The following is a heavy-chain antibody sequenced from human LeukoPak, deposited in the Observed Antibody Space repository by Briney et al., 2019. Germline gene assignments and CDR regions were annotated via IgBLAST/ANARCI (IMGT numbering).Heavy chain of an antibody. Sequence: ASVKVSCKAFGYTFTSNYMHSVRQAPGQGPEWMGVISPSGGSTTYAQKFQGRVTLTRDMSTSTDYLELSSLRSEDTAVYYCARDNSVGDIAWWFDPWGQGTLVTVSS. D-gene: IGHD3-16*02. V-gene: IGHV1-46*01. CDR2: ISPSGGST. J-gene: IGHJ5*02. CDR1: GYTFTSNY. CDR3: ARDNSVGDIAWWFDP.